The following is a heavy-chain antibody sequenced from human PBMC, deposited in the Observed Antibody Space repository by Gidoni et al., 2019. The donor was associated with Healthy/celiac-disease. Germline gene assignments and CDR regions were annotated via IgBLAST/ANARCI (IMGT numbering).Heavy chain of an antibody. D-gene: IGHD6-19*01. CDR3: ARESEQWLAYFDY. CDR2: IYTSGST. Sequence: QVQLQESGPGLVKPSQTLSLPGTVPGGSITSGSYYWSWIRQPAGKGLEWIGRIYTSGSTNYNPSLKSRVTISVDTSKNQFSLKLSSVTAADTAVYYCARESEQWLAYFDYWGQGTLVTVSS. V-gene: IGHV4-61*02. J-gene: IGHJ4*02. CDR1: GGSITSGSYY.